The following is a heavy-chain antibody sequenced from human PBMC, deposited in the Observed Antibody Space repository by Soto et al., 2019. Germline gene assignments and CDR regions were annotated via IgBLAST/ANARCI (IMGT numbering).Heavy chain of an antibody. CDR2: ISSSGSTI. CDR1: GFTFSDYY. V-gene: IGHV3-11*01. J-gene: IGHJ6*03. CDR3: ARETVPAAIRLVRYMDV. Sequence: GGSLRLSCAASGFTFSDYYMSWIRQAPGKGLEWVSYISSSGSTIYYADSVKGRFTISRDNAKNSLYLQMNSLRAEDTAVYYCARETVPAAIRLVRYMDVWGKGTTVTVSS. D-gene: IGHD2-2*01.